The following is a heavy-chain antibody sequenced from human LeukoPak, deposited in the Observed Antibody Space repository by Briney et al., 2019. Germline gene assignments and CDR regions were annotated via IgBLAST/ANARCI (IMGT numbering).Heavy chain of an antibody. Sequence: GASVKVSCKASGYTFTSYAMHWVRQAPGQRLEWMGWINAGNGNTKYSQKFQGRVTITRDTSASTAYMELSSLRSEDTAVYYCAREAFYCSSTSCYSPRGVPKIFDPWGQGTLVTVSS. J-gene: IGHJ5*02. V-gene: IGHV1-3*01. D-gene: IGHD2-2*01. CDR2: INAGNGNT. CDR3: AREAFYCSSTSCYSPRGVPKIFDP. CDR1: GYTFTSYA.